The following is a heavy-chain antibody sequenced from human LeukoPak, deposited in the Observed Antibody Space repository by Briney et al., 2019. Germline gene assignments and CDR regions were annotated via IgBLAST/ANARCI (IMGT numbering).Heavy chain of an antibody. CDR3: VKARGSGSYYNSYFDY. V-gene: IGHV3-30*14. D-gene: IGHD3-10*01. J-gene: IGHJ4*02. CDR2: ISSDGSTE. Sequence: PGGSLRLSCAAPGFAFRNYVMHWVRQAPGKGLEWVAVISSDGSTEYSADSVKGRFTISRDNSKNTLYLQMSSLRAEDTAVYYCVKARGSGSYYNSYFDYWGQGTLVTVSS. CDR1: GFAFRNYV.